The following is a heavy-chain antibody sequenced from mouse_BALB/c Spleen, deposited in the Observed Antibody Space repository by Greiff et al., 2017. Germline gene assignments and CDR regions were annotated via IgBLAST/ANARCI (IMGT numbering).Heavy chain of an antibody. CDR3: TRATLLRYWFAY. CDR1: GYSFTSYW. D-gene: IGHD1-1*01. V-gene: IGHV1-5*01. CDR2: IYPGNSDT. J-gene: IGHJ3*01. Sequence: VQLKESGTVLARPGASVKMSCKASGYSFTSYWMHWVKQRPGQGLEWIGAIYPGNSDTSYNQKFKGKAKLTAVTSASTAYMELSSLTNEDSAVYYCTRATLLRYWFAYWGQGTLVTVSA.